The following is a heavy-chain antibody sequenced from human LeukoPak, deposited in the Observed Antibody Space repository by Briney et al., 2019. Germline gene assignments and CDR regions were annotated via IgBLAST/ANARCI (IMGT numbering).Heavy chain of an antibody. Sequence: GGSLRLSCAASGFTFSSYWMSWVRQAPGKGLEWVANIKQDESEKYHVDSVKGRFTISRDNAKNSLYLQMNSLRAEDTAVYYCASSMIVVVIYAFDIWGQGTMVTVSS. CDR3: ASSMIVVVIYAFDI. CDR1: GFTFSSYW. CDR2: IKQDESEK. V-gene: IGHV3-7*01. J-gene: IGHJ3*02. D-gene: IGHD3-22*01.